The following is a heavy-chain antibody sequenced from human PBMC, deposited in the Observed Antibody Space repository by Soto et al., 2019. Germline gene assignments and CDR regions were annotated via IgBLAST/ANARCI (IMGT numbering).Heavy chain of an antibody. CDR1: GGTFSSYA. CDR3: ARDKGIQLWSNYYYYGMDV. CDR2: IIPIFGTA. J-gene: IGHJ6*02. D-gene: IGHD5-18*01. Sequence: SVKVSCKASGGTFSSYAISWVRQAPGQGLEWMGGIIPIFGTANYAQKFQGRVTITADESTSTAYMELSSLRSEDTAVYYCARDKGIQLWSNYYYYGMDVWGQGTTVTVS. V-gene: IGHV1-69*13.